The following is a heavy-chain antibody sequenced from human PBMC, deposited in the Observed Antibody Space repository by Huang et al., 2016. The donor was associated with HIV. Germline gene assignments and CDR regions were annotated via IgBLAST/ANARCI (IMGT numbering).Heavy chain of an antibody. CDR2: ISDSGRT. J-gene: IGHJ3*02. CDR1: GGSFSGHY. Sequence: QVQLQQWGAELLKPSETLSLTCAVSGGSFSGHYWTWIRQPPGRGLEWIGEISDSGRTSYHPALKSRGTISGDTSQSQFSLKLNSVTAADTAIYYCARMFKYDSGGYWGNDAFDIWGQGTMVTVSS. V-gene: IGHV4-34*02. D-gene: IGHD3-22*01. CDR3: ARMFKYDSGGYWGNDAFDI.